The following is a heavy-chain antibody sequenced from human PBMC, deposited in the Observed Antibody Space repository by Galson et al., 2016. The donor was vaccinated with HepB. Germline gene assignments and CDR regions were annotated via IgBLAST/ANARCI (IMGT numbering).Heavy chain of an antibody. CDR3: ARSKDSSGRDY. J-gene: IGHJ4*02. Sequence: TLSLTCTVSGGSIRSGSYYWSWIRQPAGKGLEWIARIYSSGNTYYNPSLMSRVTISVDTSKNQFSLKVTSVTAADTAVYYCARSKDSSGRDYWGQGTLVTVSS. D-gene: IGHD3-22*01. CDR2: IYSSGNT. CDR1: GGSIRSGSYY. V-gene: IGHV4-61*02.